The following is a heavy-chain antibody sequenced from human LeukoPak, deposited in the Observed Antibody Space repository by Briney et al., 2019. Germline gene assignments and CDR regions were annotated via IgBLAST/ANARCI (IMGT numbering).Heavy chain of an antibody. V-gene: IGHV4-39*01. CDR2: ISFSGST. Sequence: SETLSLTCTVSGASISSSGSYWGWLRQPPGKGLEWIGTISFSGSTYYNPSLKSRVTISVDTSKNQFSLKLNSVTAADTAVYYCARHFDFWGQGTLVTVSS. CDR1: GASISSSGSY. J-gene: IGHJ4*02. CDR3: ARHFDF.